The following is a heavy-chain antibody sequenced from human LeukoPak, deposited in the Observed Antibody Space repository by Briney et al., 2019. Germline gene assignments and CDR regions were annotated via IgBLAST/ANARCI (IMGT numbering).Heavy chain of an antibody. CDR2: INHSGST. D-gene: IGHD2-15*01. CDR1: GGSFSGYY. Sequence: PSETLSLTCAVYGGSFSGYYWSWIRQPPGKGLEWIGEINHSGSTNYNPSLKSRVTISVDTSKNQFSLKLSSVTAADTAVYYCARDIVVVVAATPNWFDPWGQGTLVTVSS. CDR3: ARDIVVVVAATPNWFDP. V-gene: IGHV4-34*01. J-gene: IGHJ5*02.